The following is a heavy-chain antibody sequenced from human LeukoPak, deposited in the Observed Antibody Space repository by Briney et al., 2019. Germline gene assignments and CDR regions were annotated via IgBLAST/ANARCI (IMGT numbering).Heavy chain of an antibody. CDR3: ASGGYCNRVTCYSLRS. CDR2: IGGRGGSA. CDR1: AFTFSIYA. J-gene: IGHJ4*02. Sequence: PGGSLRLSCAASAFTFSIYAMSWVRQAPGKGLEWVATIGGRGGSAYYADSVKGRFTISRDESKNTLYLQMNSLRGEDTAVYYCASGGYCNRVTCYSLRSWGQGTLVTVSS. D-gene: IGHD2-2*02. V-gene: IGHV3-23*01.